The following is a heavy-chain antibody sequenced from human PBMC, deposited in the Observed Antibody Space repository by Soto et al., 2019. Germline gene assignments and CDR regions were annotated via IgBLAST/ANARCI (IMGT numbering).Heavy chain of an antibody. CDR2: ISGSGGST. CDR3: AIVHALRWRKFDY. V-gene: IGHV3-23*01. CDR1: GFTFSSYA. J-gene: IGHJ4*02. D-gene: IGHD4-17*01. Sequence: EVQLLESGGGLVQPGGSLRLSCAASGFTFSSYAMSWVRQAPGKGLEWVSAISGSGGSTYYADSVKGRFTISRDNSKNTLYLQMNSLRAEDTAVYYCAIVHALRWRKFDYWGQGTLVTVSS.